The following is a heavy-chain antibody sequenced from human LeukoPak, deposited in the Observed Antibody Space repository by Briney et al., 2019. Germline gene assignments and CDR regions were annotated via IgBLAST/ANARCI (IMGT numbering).Heavy chain of an antibody. CDR1: GFTVSSNY. J-gene: IGHJ5*02. CDR2: IYSGGNT. Sequence: GGSLRLSCAASGFTVSSNYMTWVRQAPGKGLEWVSLIYSGGNTYYADSVTGRFTISRDNAKNSLYLQMNSLRAEDTAVYYCARAEDYRQLPPDWFDPWGQGTLVTVSS. D-gene: IGHD2-2*01. CDR3: ARAEDYRQLPPDWFDP. V-gene: IGHV3-66*01.